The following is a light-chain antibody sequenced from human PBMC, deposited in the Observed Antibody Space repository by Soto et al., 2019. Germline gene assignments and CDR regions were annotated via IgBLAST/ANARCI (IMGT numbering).Light chain of an antibody. V-gene: IGKV1-39*01. Sequence: DIQMTQSPSSLSASVGDRVTITCRASQTITTYLNWYQHKPGKAPKLLIYAAISLQSGVPSRLSGSGSGTDFTLTISSLQPEDFAVYYCQQRSNWYTFGQGTKLEIK. CDR2: AAI. CDR1: QTITTY. J-gene: IGKJ2*01. CDR3: QQRSNWYT.